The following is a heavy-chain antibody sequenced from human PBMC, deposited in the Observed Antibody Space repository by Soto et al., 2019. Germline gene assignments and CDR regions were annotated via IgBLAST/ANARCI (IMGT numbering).Heavy chain of an antibody. Sequence: ASETLSLTCAVYGGSFIGYYWSWIRQPPGKGLEWIGEINHSGSTNYNPSLKSRVTISVVTSKNQFSLKLSSVTAADTAVYYCARHFSVDYFDYWGQGALVTVSS. J-gene: IGHJ4*02. CDR1: GGSFIGYY. CDR2: INHSGST. CDR3: ARHFSVDYFDY. V-gene: IGHV4-34*01.